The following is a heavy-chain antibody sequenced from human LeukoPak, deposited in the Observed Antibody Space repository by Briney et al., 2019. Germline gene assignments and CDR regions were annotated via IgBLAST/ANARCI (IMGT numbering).Heavy chain of an antibody. CDR1: GFSFSNYW. D-gene: IGHD1-26*01. Sequence: PGGSLRLSCAASGFSFSNYWMSWVRQAPGKGLEWVANIKDDGSEEYYVDSVKGRFSIPRDNAKNSLNLQINRLRVEDTAVYYCARVIVGLTNWFDPWGQGTLLTVSS. V-gene: IGHV3-7*04. CDR3: ARVIVGLTNWFDP. J-gene: IGHJ5*02. CDR2: IKDDGSEE.